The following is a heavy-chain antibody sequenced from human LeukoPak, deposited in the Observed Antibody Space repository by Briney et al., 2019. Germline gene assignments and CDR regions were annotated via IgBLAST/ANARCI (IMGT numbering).Heavy chain of an antibody. Sequence: GGSLRLSCAASGFTFDDYAMHWVRQAPGKGLEWVSGISWNSGSIGYADSVKGRFTISRDNAKNSLYLQMNSLGAEDTALYYCAKNGDHWGQGTLVTVSS. CDR1: GFTFDDYA. CDR3: AKNGDH. J-gene: IGHJ4*02. CDR2: ISWNSGSI. V-gene: IGHV3-9*01.